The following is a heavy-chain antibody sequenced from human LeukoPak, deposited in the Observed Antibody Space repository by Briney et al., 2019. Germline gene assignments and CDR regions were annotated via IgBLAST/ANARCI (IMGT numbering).Heavy chain of an antibody. V-gene: IGHV4-59*08. Sequence: SETLSLTCTVSGGSISSYYWSWIRRPPGKGLEWIGYIYYGGSTYSNPSLKGRVSISADTSKNQFSLKVTSVTAADTAVYYCARSSVSGTYSGGYWGQGILVTVSS. CDR1: GGSISSYY. CDR2: IYYGGST. J-gene: IGHJ4*02. D-gene: IGHD3-10*01. CDR3: ARSSVSGTYSGGY.